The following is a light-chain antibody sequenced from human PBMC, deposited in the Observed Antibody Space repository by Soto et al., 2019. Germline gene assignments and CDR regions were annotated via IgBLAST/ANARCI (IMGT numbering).Light chain of an antibody. CDR3: QQYNNWPQT. J-gene: IGKJ1*01. CDR1: QSVNSN. Sequence: EIVMTQSPATLSVSPGERATLSCRASQSVNSNLAWYQQKPGQAPRLLIYGASTRATGIPARFSGSGSGTEFTLTISSLQSEDFAVYYCQQYNNWPQTFGQGTRWIS. CDR2: GAS. V-gene: IGKV3-15*01.